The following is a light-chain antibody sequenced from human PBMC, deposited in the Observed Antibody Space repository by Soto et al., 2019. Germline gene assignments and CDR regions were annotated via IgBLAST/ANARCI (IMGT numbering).Light chain of an antibody. CDR3: QQYDTLPRT. CDR1: QSVSSY. CDR2: GAS. V-gene: IGKV3-20*01. J-gene: IGKJ1*01. Sequence: IVLAQSNATLSLSHGSSATLSCRASQSVSSYLAWYQQKPGQAPRLLIYGASSRATGIPDRFSGSGSGTDFTLTITRLEPEDSAMYYCQQYDTLPRTFGQGTKVDIK.